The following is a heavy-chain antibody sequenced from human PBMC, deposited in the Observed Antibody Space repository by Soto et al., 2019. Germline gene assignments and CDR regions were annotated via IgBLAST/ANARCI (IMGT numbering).Heavy chain of an antibody. CDR1: GFTFSSYW. J-gene: IGHJ4*02. D-gene: IGHD5-12*01. Sequence: EVQLVESGGGLVQPGGSLRLSCAASGFTFSSYWMSWVRQAPGTGLEWVANIKQDGSEKYYVDSVKGRFTISRDNAKNSRYLQMNSLRAEDTAVYYCARVDDIVATRVPFDYWGQGTLVTVAS. CDR2: IKQDGSEK. CDR3: ARVDDIVATRVPFDY. V-gene: IGHV3-7*03.